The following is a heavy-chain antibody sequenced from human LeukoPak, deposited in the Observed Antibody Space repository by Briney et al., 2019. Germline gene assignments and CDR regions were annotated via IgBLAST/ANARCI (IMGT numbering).Heavy chain of an antibody. V-gene: IGHV3-7*04. J-gene: IGHJ4*02. D-gene: IGHD1-26*01. CDR2: IKEDGSEI. CDR1: GFTFSNYW. Sequence: GGSLRLSCAASGFTFSNYWMSWVRQAPGKGLEWVANIKEDGSEINLVESVKGRFTISRDNAKNSLYLQMKSLRAEDTAVYYCARGMGAPDYWGQGTLVTVSS. CDR3: ARGMGAPDY.